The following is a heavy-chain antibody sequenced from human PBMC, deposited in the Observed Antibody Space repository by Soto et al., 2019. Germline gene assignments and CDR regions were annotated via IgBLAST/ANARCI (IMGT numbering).Heavy chain of an antibody. Sequence: AVKVSCKASGGTFSSYAISCVRQAPGQGLEWMGGIIPIFGTANYAQKFQGRVTITADESTSTAYMELSSLRSEDTAVYYCATSGGGYCSSTSCYWGYYYYGMDVWGQGTAVTVSS. CDR3: ATSGGGYCSSTSCYWGYYYYGMDV. V-gene: IGHV1-69*13. J-gene: IGHJ6*02. CDR2: IIPIFGTA. D-gene: IGHD2-2*01. CDR1: GGTFSSYA.